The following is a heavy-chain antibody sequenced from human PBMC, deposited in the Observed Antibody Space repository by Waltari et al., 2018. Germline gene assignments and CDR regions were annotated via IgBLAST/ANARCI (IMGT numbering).Heavy chain of an antibody. CDR2: FVPEDGET. CDR3: ATDQPGIVGATT. Sequence: QVQLVQSGAEVKKPGASVKVSCKVSGYTLTELSRHWVRQAPGKGLEWIGGFVPEDGETIYAQKFQGRVTMTEDTSTDTAYMELSSLRSEDTAVCYCATDQPGIVGATTWGQGTLVTVSS. CDR1: GYTLTELS. V-gene: IGHV1-24*01. J-gene: IGHJ5*02. D-gene: IGHD1-26*01.